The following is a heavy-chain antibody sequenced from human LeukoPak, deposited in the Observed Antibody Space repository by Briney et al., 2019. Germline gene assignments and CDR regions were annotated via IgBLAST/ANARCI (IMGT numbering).Heavy chain of an antibody. CDR2: ISSSSSYI. CDR1: GFTFSSYS. Sequence: GGSLRLSCAASGFTFSSYSMNWVRQAPGKGLEWVSSISSSSSYIYYADSVKGRFTISRDNAKNSLYLQMNSLRAKDTAVYYCAREFHGMATEYWGQGTLVTVSS. CDR3: AREFHGMATEY. V-gene: IGHV3-21*01. J-gene: IGHJ4*02. D-gene: IGHD5-24*01.